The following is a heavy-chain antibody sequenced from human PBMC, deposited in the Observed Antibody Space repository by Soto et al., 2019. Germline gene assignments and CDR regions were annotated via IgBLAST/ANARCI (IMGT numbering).Heavy chain of an antibody. CDR1: GDSVSRNSAA. CDR2: TSYTSRWFN. Sequence: SETLSLTCAISGDSVSRNSAAWNWIRQSPSRGLEWLGRTSYTSRWFNEYAVSVKSRITINPDTFKNQVTLQLNSVTPEDTAVYYCERGQHHYYAMDVSSQGTTDIVSS. CDR3: ERGQHHYYAMDV. J-gene: IGHJ6*02. V-gene: IGHV6-1*01.